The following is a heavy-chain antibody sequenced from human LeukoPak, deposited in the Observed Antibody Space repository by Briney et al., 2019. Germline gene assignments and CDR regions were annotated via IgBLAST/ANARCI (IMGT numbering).Heavy chain of an antibody. V-gene: IGHV4-38-2*02. Sequence: PSETLSLTCGVSGNPISSGYFWVWIRQPPGKGLEWIGSVYHTGATYYNPSLKSPVTISVDTSKNQFSLELNSVTAADTAVYYCARDLGLTISANWFDPWGQGTLVTVSS. D-gene: IGHD3-3*01. CDR1: GNPISSGYF. CDR3: ARDLGLTISANWFDP. J-gene: IGHJ5*02. CDR2: VYHTGAT.